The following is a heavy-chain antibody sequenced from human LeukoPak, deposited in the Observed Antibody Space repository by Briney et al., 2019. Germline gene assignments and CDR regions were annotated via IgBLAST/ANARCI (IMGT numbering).Heavy chain of an antibody. CDR1: GFTFSTYS. V-gene: IGHV3-21*01. CDR3: ARAAGDSYDQPIDY. J-gene: IGHJ4*02. CDR2: ITSRSSYI. Sequence: PGGSLRLSCAASGFTFSTYSMNWVRQAPGKGLEWVSSITSRSSYIYYADSVKGRFTISRDNAKNSLYLQMNSLRAEDTAVYYCARAAGDSYDQPIDYWGQGTLVTVSS. D-gene: IGHD5-18*01.